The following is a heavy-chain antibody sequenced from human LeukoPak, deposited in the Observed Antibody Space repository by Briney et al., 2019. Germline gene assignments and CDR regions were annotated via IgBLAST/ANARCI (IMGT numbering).Heavy chain of an antibody. J-gene: IGHJ6*03. Sequence: PGGSLRLSCAASGFTFSSYAMSWVRQAPGKGLEWVSAISGSGGSTYYADSVKGRFTISRDNSKNTLYLQMNSLRAEDTAVYYCARQGVRVAARPDAVYYHYMDVWGKGTTVIVS. CDR3: ARQGVRVAARPDAVYYHYMDV. D-gene: IGHD6-6*01. V-gene: IGHV3-23*01. CDR1: GFTFSSYA. CDR2: ISGSGGST.